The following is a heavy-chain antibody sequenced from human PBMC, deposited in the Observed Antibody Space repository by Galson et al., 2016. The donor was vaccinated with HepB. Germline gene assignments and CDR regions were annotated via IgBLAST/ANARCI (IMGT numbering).Heavy chain of an antibody. V-gene: IGHV6-1*01. D-gene: IGHD6-25*01. Sequence: CAISGDSVSSNSAAWNWIRQSPSRGLEWLGRTYYRSKWYNDYAESVKSRITINPDTSKNQFSLQLHSVTPDDTAFYYCEGEGASGYALDYWGQGTLVTVSS. CDR1: GDSVSSNSAA. J-gene: IGHJ4*02. CDR2: TYYRSKWYN. CDR3: EGEGASGYALDY.